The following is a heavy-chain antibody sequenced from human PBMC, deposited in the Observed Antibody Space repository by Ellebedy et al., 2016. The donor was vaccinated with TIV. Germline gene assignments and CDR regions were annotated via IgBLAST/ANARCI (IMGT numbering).Heavy chain of an antibody. CDR1: GYTLTELS. J-gene: IGHJ2*01. Sequence: AASVKVSCKVSGYTLTELSMHWVRQAPGKGLEWMGGIIPIFGTANYAQKFQGRVTITADESTSTAYMELSSLRSEDTAVYYCASPKGYSSSWNPGYFDLWGRGTLVTVSS. V-gene: IGHV1-69*13. CDR3: ASPKGYSSSWNPGYFDL. CDR2: IIPIFGTA. D-gene: IGHD6-13*01.